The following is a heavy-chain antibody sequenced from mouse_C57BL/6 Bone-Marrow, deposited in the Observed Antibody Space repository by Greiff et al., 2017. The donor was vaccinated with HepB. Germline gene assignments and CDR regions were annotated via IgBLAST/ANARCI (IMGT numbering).Heavy chain of an antibody. V-gene: IGHV14-4*01. Sequence: EVQLQQSGAELVRPGASVKLSCTASGFNIKDDYMHWVKQRPEQGLEWIGWIDPENGDTEYASKFQGKATITADKSSNTAYLQLSSLTSEDTAVYYCTTGAFYYYGSSYDWYFDVWGTGTTVTVSS. J-gene: IGHJ1*03. D-gene: IGHD1-1*01. CDR3: TTGAFYYYGSSYDWYFDV. CDR1: GFNIKDDY. CDR2: IDPENGDT.